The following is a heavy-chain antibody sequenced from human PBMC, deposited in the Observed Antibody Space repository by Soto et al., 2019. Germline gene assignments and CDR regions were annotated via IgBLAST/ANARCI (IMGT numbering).Heavy chain of an antibody. V-gene: IGHV3-23*01. CDR3: AKDPTSSPYYFDY. CDR1: GFTFSSYA. D-gene: IGHD5-12*01. J-gene: IGHJ4*02. CDR2: ISGSGGST. Sequence: PGGSLRLSCAASGFTFSSYAMSWVRQAPGKGLEWVSAISGSGGSTYYADSVKGRFTISRDNSKNTLYLQTNSLRAEDTAVYYCAKDPTSSPYYFDYWGQGTLVTGLL.